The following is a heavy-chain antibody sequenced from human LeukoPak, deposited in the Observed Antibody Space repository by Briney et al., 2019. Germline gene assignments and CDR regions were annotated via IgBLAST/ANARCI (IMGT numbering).Heavy chain of an antibody. D-gene: IGHD5-12*01. Sequence: GGSLRLSCTASGFTFGDYAMSWFRQAPGKGLEWVGFIRSKAYGGTTEYAASVKGRFTISRDDSKSIAYLQMNSLKTEDTAVYYCTRDRTVDIVATYDYWGQGTLATVSS. V-gene: IGHV3-49*03. CDR1: GFTFGDYA. CDR3: TRDRTVDIVATYDY. CDR2: IRSKAYGGTT. J-gene: IGHJ4*02.